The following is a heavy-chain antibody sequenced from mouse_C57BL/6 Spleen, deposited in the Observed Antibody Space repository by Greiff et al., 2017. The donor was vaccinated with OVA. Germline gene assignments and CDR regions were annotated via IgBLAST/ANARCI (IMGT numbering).Heavy chain of an antibody. D-gene: IGHD2-4*01. CDR2: INPYNGDT. CDR1: GYSFTGYF. Sequence: LQQSGPELVKPGDSVKISCKASGYSFTGYFMNWVMQSHGKSLEWIGRINPYNGDTFYNQKFKGKATLTVDKSSSTAHMELRSLTSEDSAVYYCARLYDYDEGAMDYWGQGTSVTVSS. V-gene: IGHV1-20*01. J-gene: IGHJ4*01. CDR3: ARLYDYDEGAMDY.